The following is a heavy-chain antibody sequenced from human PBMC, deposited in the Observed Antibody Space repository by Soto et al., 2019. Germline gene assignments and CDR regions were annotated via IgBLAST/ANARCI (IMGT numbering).Heavy chain of an antibody. J-gene: IGHJ4*02. CDR1: GFTFSSYA. V-gene: IGHV3-15*01. CDR2: IKSKTDGGTT. D-gene: IGHD3-22*01. Sequence: PGGSLRLSCAASGFTFSSYAMSWVRQAPGKGLEWVGRIKSKTDGGTTDYAAPVKGRFIISRDDSKNTLYLQMNSLKTEDTAVYYCTTVWYYFDSSGFPPLDYWGQGTLVTSPQ. CDR3: TTVWYYFDSSGFPPLDY.